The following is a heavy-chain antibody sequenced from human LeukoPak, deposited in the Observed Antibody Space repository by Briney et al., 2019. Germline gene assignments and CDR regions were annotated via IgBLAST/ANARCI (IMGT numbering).Heavy chain of an antibody. Sequence: GGSLRLSCEASGFTFSAYAMTWVRQAPGKGLEWVSSIGSDNKPHYSESVKGRFTISRDNSKNTLYLQMNSLRAEDTAVYYCAKSTMLRGVPDYWGQGTLVTVSS. CDR2: IGSDNKP. V-gene: IGHV3-23*05. D-gene: IGHD3-10*01. CDR1: GFTFSAYA. CDR3: AKSTMLRGVPDY. J-gene: IGHJ4*02.